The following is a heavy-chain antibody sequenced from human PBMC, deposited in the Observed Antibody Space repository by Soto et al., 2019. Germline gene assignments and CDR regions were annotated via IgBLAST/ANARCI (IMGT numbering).Heavy chain of an antibody. CDR3: TTDTISYGEPQGLPSGFDY. D-gene: IGHD4-17*01. CDR1: GFTFSNAW. CDR2: IKSKTDGGTT. V-gene: IGHV3-15*07. J-gene: IGHJ4*02. Sequence: EVQLVESGGGLVKPGGSLRLSCAASGFTFSNAWMNWVRQAPGKGLEWVGRIKSKTDGGTTDYAAPVKGRFTISRDDSKNTLYLQMNSLKTDDTAVYYCTTDTISYGEPQGLPSGFDYWGQGTLVTVSS.